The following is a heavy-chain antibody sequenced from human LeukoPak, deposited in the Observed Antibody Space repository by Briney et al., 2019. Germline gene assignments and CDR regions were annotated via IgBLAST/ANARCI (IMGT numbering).Heavy chain of an antibody. J-gene: IGHJ4*02. Sequence: GGSLRLSCAASGFTFSSYSMNWVRQAPGKGLEWVSSISSSSYIYYADSVKGRFTISRDNAKNSLYLQMNSLRAEDTAVYYCARTNCSSTNCMNFDYWGQGTLVTVSS. CDR2: ISSSSYI. CDR1: GFTFSSYS. D-gene: IGHD2-2*01. CDR3: ARTNCSSTNCMNFDY. V-gene: IGHV3-21*01.